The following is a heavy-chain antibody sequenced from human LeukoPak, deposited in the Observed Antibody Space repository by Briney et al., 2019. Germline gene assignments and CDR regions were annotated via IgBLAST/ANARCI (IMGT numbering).Heavy chain of an antibody. V-gene: IGHV3-23*01. CDR1: KFNFA. D-gene: IGHD6-6*01. CDR3: AKGHFASSSFFDY. J-gene: IGHJ4*02. CDR2: ISGSGDAT. Sequence: PGGSLRLSCAASKFNFAMSWVRQTADKRLEWVSAISGSGDATFYTDSVKGRFTISRDNSKNTLYLQMNNPRVEDTAVYYCAKGHFASSSFFDYWGQGTLVTVSS.